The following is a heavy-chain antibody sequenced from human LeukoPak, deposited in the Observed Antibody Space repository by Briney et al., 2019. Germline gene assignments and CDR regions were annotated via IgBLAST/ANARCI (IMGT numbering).Heavy chain of an antibody. CDR2: IYYSGST. V-gene: IGHV4-31*03. D-gene: IGHD2-2*01. Sequence: PSETLSLTCTVSGGSISSDGYYWSWIRQHPGKGLEWIGYIYYSGSTYYNPSLKSRVPISVDTSKNHFSLKLISVTAADTAVYYCARSVSYCSSTSCYGINFDYWGQGTLVTVSS. CDR1: GGSISSDGYY. CDR3: ARSVSYCSSTSCYGINFDY. J-gene: IGHJ4*02.